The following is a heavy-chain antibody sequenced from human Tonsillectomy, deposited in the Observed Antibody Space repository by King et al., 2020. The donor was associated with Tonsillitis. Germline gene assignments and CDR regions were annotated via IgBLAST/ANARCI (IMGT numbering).Heavy chain of an antibody. CDR1: GGSISSGDYH. CDR2: IYNSGST. J-gene: IGHJ4*02. V-gene: IGHV4-30-4*08. Sequence: VQLQESGPGLVKPSQTLSLTCTVSGGSISSGDYHWSWNRQPPGKGLEWIGYIYNSGSTYYNPSLKSRVTISVDTSKNQFSLKLSSVTAADTAVYYCASLLDYYRSGSYSDYWGQGTLVTVSS. CDR3: ASLLDYYRSGSYSDY. D-gene: IGHD3-10*01.